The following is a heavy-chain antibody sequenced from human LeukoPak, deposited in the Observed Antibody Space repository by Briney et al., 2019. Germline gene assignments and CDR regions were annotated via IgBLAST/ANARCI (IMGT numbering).Heavy chain of an antibody. CDR1: GSTFSSYR. V-gene: IGHV3-21*01. CDR3: AVFGGGPSADF. Sequence: PGGSLRLSCAASGSTFSSYRMNWVRQAPGKGLEWVSSISTSSSYIYYADSMKGRFTISRDNAKNSMYLQMNSLRVEDTAIYYCAVFGGGPSADFWGQGILVTVSS. J-gene: IGHJ4*02. D-gene: IGHD3-16*01. CDR2: ISTSSSYI.